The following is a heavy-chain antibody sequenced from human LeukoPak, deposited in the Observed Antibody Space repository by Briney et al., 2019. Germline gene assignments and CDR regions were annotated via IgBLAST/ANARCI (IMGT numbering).Heavy chain of an antibody. D-gene: IGHD4-17*01. CDR2: ISGSGGST. J-gene: IGHJ4*02. Sequence: GGSLRLSCAASGFTFSSYAMSWVHQAPGKGLEWVSAISGSGGSTYYADSVKGRFTISRDNSKNTLYLQMNSLRAEDTAVYYCARSSDYGDYDYWGQGTLVTVSS. CDR1: GFTFSSYA. V-gene: IGHV3-23*01. CDR3: ARSSDYGDYDY.